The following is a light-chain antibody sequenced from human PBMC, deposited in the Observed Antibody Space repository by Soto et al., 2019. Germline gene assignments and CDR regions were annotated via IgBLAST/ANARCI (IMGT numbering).Light chain of an antibody. CDR3: QQRHMWPIT. CDR2: DAY. CDR1: QSFRSL. J-gene: IGKJ5*01. V-gene: IGKV3-11*01. Sequence: GLTQAPVTLALSPGARATVSCRASQSFRSLLAWYQQKPGQAPRLLIYDAYNRATGIPPRFSGSGSGTDFTLTISSLEPEDSAVYYCQQRHMWPITFSQGTRLEIK.